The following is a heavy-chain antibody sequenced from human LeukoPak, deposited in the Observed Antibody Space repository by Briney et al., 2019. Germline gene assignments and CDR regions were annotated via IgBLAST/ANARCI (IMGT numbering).Heavy chain of an antibody. D-gene: IGHD3-10*01. V-gene: IGHV3-23*01. CDR1: GFTFSSYA. CDR3: ARRTYPSGSYGPDY. Sequence: PGGSLRLSCAASGFTFSSYAMSWVRQAPGKGLEWVSAISGSGGSTYYADPLKGRFTVSRDNSKNTIYLQMNSLRAEDTAVYYCARRTYPSGSYGPDYWGQGTLVTVSS. J-gene: IGHJ4*02. CDR2: ISGSGGST.